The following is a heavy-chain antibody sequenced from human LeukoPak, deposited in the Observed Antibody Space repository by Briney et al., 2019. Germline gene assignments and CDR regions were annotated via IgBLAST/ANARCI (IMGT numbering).Heavy chain of an antibody. J-gene: IGHJ4*02. CDR1: GYTFTSYG. D-gene: IGHD3-22*01. V-gene: IGHV1-18*01. Sequence: AASVKVSCKASGYTFTSYGISWVRQAPGQGLEWMGWISAYNGNTNYAQKLQGRVTMTTDTSTSTAYMELRSLRSDDTAVYYCARDYVDYYDSSGYSNYWGQGTLVTVSS. CDR3: ARDYVDYYDSSGYSNY. CDR2: ISAYNGNT.